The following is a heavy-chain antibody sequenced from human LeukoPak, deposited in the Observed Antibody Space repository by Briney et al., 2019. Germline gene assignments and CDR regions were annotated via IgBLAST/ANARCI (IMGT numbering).Heavy chain of an antibody. J-gene: IGHJ4*02. V-gene: IGHV4-59*01. CDR2: IYYSGST. CDR1: GGSISSYY. D-gene: IGHD3-16*02. CDR3: ARGRDYVWGSYRYLFDY. Sequence: SETLSLTCTVSGGSISSYYWSWIWQPPGKGLEWIGYIYYSGSTNYNPSLKSRVTISVDTSKNQFSLKLSSVTAADTAVYYCARGRDYVWGSYRYLFDYWGQGTLVTVSS.